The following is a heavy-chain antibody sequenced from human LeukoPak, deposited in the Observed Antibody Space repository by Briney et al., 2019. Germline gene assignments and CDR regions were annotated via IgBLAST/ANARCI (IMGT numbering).Heavy chain of an antibody. J-gene: IGHJ6*02. V-gene: IGHV3-7*01. CDR1: GFSFSSYW. CDR3: AKASGSFHFYYYGMDV. CDR2: IKQDGSDK. Sequence: PGGSLRLSCVGPGFSFSSYWMSWVRQAPGKGLEWVANIKQDGSDKYYVDSVKGRFTISRDNAKNSMYLQVNSLRAEDTAVYYCAKASGSFHFYYYGMDVWGQGTTVTVSS. D-gene: IGHD1-26*01.